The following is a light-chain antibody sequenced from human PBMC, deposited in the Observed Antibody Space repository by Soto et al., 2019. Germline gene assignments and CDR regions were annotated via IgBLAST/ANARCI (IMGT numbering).Light chain of an antibody. J-gene: IGKJ1*01. Sequence: EIVLTQSPGTLSLSPGEGATLSCRASQSVSSSYLAWYQQKPGQAPRLLIYGASSRATGIPDRFSGGGSGTAFTLTISRLAPEDFAVYYCQQYDNSPWTFGKGTKVEIK. CDR2: GAS. V-gene: IGKV3-20*01. CDR3: QQYDNSPWT. CDR1: QSVSSSY.